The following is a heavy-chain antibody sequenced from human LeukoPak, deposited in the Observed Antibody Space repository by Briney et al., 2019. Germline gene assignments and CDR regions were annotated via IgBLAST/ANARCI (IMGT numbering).Heavy chain of an antibody. Sequence: SETLSLTCTVSGGSISSSSYYWGWIRQPPGKGLEWIGSIYYNGSTYYNPSLKSRVTISVDTSKNQFSLKLSSVTAADTAVYYCARGGDIHLWINYYYYMDVWGKGTTVTVSS. D-gene: IGHD5-18*01. V-gene: IGHV4-39*07. J-gene: IGHJ6*03. CDR1: GGSISSSSYY. CDR3: ARGGDIHLWINYYYYMDV. CDR2: IYYNGST.